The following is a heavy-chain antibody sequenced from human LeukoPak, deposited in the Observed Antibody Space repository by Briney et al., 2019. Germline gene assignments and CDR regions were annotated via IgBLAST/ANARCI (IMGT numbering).Heavy chain of an antibody. J-gene: IGHJ6*03. V-gene: IGHV3-7*01. CDR2: IKEEGNEK. CDR3: AREAYYCMDV. CDR1: GFTFSSVW. Sequence: GGSLRLSCAASGFTFSSVWMSWVREAPGKGLEWGANIKEEGNEKYYVDSVKGRFTISRDNAKNSLYLQMNSLRAEDTAVYYCAREAYYCMDVWGKGTPVTVSS.